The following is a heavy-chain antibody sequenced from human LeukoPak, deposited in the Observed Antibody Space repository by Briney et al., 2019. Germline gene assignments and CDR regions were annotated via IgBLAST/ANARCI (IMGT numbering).Heavy chain of an antibody. CDR3: ARDGLTGRTDGTLDH. D-gene: IGHD1-20*01. V-gene: IGHV3-30-3*01. Sequence: GGSLRLSCVASGFTFSHYSLHWVRRAPGKGLEWVTLILYDGSKKYYTDSVRGRFTISRDDSKNTLYLQMNSLRPEDTAIYYCARDGLTGRTDGTLDHWGQGTLVTVSS. CDR2: ILYDGSKK. J-gene: IGHJ4*02. CDR1: GFTFSHYS.